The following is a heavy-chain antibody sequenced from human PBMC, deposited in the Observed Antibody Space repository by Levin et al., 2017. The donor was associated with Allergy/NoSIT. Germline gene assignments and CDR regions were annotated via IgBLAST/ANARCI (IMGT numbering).Heavy chain of an antibody. J-gene: IGHJ4*02. CDR2: ISWDGGST. Sequence: GESLKISCAASGFTFDDYTMHWVRQAPGKGLEWVSLISWDGGSTYYADSVKGRFTISRDNSKNSLYLQMNSLRTEDTALYYCAKAGLDTAMVWGAYYFDYWGQGTLVTVSS. CDR3: AKAGLDTAMVWGAYYFDY. D-gene: IGHD5-18*01. CDR1: GFTFDDYT. V-gene: IGHV3-43*01.